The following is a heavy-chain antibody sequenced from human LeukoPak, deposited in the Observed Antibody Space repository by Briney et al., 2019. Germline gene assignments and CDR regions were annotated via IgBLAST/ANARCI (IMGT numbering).Heavy chain of an antibody. J-gene: IGHJ3*02. D-gene: IGHD2-15*01. V-gene: IGHV4-39*01. Sequence: KPSETLSLTCTVSGGSIISSDYHWGWVRQPPGKGLEWIGTISYSGNTDYNPSLRSQVTISVDTSNNQFSLRLGSVTAADTAVYHCARHCCSGPAKRVFDIWGQGTMVTVSS. CDR2: ISYSGNT. CDR1: GGSIISSDYH. CDR3: ARHCCSGPAKRVFDI.